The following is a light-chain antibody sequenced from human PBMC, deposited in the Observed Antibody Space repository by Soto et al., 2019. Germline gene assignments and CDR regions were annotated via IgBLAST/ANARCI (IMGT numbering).Light chain of an antibody. CDR3: SSYAGSINV. J-gene: IGLJ1*01. CDR1: SSDVGGYNY. Sequence: QSVLTQPPSASGSPGQSVAISCTGTSSDVGGYNYVSWYQQHPGKAPKLMIYEVNKRRSGVPDRCSGSKSGNTASLTVSGLQAEDESDYYCSSYAGSINVFGTGTKLTVL. V-gene: IGLV2-8*01. CDR2: EVN.